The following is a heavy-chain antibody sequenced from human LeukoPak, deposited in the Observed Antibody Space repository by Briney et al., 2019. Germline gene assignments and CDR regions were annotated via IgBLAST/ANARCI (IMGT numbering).Heavy chain of an antibody. D-gene: IGHD1-26*01. J-gene: IGHJ4*02. Sequence: PGGSLRLSCAASGFTFNKYYMSWVRQAPGKGLEWVADIKQDGSEKYYVDSVKGRFTISRDNPKNSLYLQMNSLRADDTAVYYCVRERGEYLSGPFDYWGRGTLVTVSS. V-gene: IGHV3-7*01. CDR1: GFTFNKYY. CDR3: VRERGEYLSGPFDY. CDR2: IKQDGSEK.